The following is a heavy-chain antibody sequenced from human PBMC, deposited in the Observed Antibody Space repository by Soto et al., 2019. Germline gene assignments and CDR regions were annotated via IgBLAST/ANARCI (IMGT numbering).Heavy chain of an antibody. Sequence: QVQLVQSEAEVKEPGASVRISCKTSGYTFTTYYVHWLRQAPGQRFEWMGLISPRVGATNYAQKFRGRVTMTRDTSTATVYLELNSLRSEDTAIYYCARPLVYTYGSHFDYWGQGSLVTVSS. D-gene: IGHD6-19*01. CDR1: GYTFTTYY. CDR3: ARPLVYTYGSHFDY. CDR2: ISPRVGAT. J-gene: IGHJ4*02. V-gene: IGHV1-46*01.